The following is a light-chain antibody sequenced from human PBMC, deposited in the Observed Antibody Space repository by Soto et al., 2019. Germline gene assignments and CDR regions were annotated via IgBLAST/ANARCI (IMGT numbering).Light chain of an antibody. Sequence: DIQLTQSPSFLSASVGDRVTITCRASQGISSYLAWYQQKPGKAPNLLIYAASTLQSGVPSRFSGSGSGTEFTLTISSLQPEDSATYHCQQLDTYPLTFGGGPKVEIK. CDR3: QQLDTYPLT. J-gene: IGKJ4*01. V-gene: IGKV1-9*01. CDR1: QGISSY. CDR2: AAS.